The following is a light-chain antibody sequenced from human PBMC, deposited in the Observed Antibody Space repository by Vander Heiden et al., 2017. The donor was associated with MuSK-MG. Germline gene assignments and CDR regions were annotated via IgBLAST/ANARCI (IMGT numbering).Light chain of an antibody. Sequence: DIQMTQSPSSLSASVGDRVTITCQASQDISNYLNWYQQKPGKAPKLLIYDASNLETGVPSRFSGSGSGTDFTFTISSLQPEDIATYYCQQDDNPFFTFGHGTKVXIK. CDR2: DAS. V-gene: IGKV1-33*01. J-gene: IGKJ3*01. CDR1: QDISNY. CDR3: QQDDNPFFT.